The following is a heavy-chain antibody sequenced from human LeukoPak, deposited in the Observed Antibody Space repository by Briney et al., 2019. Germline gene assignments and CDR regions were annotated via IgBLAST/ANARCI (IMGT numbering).Heavy chain of an antibody. CDR1: GFTFSNYA. CDR3: AKAKTQALVLPGNY. D-gene: IGHD6-6*01. CDR2: ISGSGDTT. Sequence: GGSLRLSCAASGFTFSNYAMSWVRQAPGKGLEWVSTISGSGDTTYYADSVKGRYTISRDNSKNTLYLQMNSLRAEDTAVYYCAKAKTQALVLPGNYWGQGTLVTVSS. J-gene: IGHJ4*02. V-gene: IGHV3-23*01.